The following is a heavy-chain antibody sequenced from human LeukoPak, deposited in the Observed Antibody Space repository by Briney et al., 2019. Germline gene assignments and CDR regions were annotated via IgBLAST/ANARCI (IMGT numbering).Heavy chain of an antibody. Sequence: PSETLSLTCTVSGGSIASYYWSWIRQFPGKGLEWIGYISYRGSTSYNPSLNSRVSISLDTSKNQLSLRLNSVTAADTAVYYCARPSTSDYRGAFDIWGQGTMVAVSS. V-gene: IGHV4-59*01. CDR3: ARPSTSDYRGAFDI. D-gene: IGHD4-17*01. J-gene: IGHJ3*02. CDR1: GGSIASYY. CDR2: ISYRGST.